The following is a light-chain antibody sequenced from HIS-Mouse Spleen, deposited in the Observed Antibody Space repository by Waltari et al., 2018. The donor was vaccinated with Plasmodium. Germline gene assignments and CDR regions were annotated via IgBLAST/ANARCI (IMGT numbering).Light chain of an antibody. V-gene: IGLV1-40*01. CDR2: GNS. CDR3: QSYDSSLSGV. Sequence: QSVLTPPPSVSGAPGQRVTIPCTGSSSHTGAGYDVHWYQQLPGTAPKLLIYGNSNRPSGVPDRFSGSKSGTSASLAITGLQAEDEADYYCQSYDSSLSGVFGGGTKLTVL. J-gene: IGLJ3*02. CDR1: SSHTGAGYD.